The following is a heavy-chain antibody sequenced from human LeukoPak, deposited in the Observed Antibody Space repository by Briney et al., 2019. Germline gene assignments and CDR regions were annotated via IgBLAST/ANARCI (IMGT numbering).Heavy chain of an antibody. J-gene: IGHJ4*02. D-gene: IGHD2-2*02. CDR1: GGTFSSYA. CDR2: IIPIFGTA. CDR3: ARELGSGVVVVPAAIKAFDY. V-gene: IGHV1-69*06. Sequence: SVKVSCTASGGTFSSYAISWVRQAPGQGLEWMGRIIPIFGTANYAQKFQGRVTITADRSTSTAYMELSSLRSEDTAVYYCARELGSGVVVVPAAIKAFDYWGQGTLVTVSS.